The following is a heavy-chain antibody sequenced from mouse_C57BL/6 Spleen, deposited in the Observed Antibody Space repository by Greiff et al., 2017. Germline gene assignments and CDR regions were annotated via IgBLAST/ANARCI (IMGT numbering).Heavy chain of an antibody. Sequence: QVQLQQPGAELVKPGASVKMSCKASGYTFTSYWITWVKQRPGQGLEWIGDIYPGSGSTNYNEKFKSKATLTVDTSSSTAYMQLSSLTSEDSAVYYCASCTTVVAHWYFDVWGTGTTVTVSS. D-gene: IGHD1-1*01. CDR2: IYPGSGST. CDR1: GYTFTSYW. V-gene: IGHV1-55*01. J-gene: IGHJ1*03. CDR3: ASCTTVVAHWYFDV.